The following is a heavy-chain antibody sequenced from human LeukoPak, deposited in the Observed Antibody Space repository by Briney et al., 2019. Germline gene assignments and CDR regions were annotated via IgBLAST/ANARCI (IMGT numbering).Heavy chain of an antibody. V-gene: IGHV3-7*01. D-gene: IGHD1-26*01. Sequence: GGSLRLSCAASGFTFSSYWMSWVRQAPGKGLEWVANIKQDGSEKYYVDSVKGRFTISRDNAKNTLFLQMNSLRAEDTAVYYCATTGSGSYYDYWGQGTLVTVSS. J-gene: IGHJ4*02. CDR3: ATTGSGSYYDY. CDR1: GFTFSSYW. CDR2: IKQDGSEK.